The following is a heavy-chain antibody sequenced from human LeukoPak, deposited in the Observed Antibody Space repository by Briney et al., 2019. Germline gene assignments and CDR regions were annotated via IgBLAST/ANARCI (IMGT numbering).Heavy chain of an antibody. D-gene: IGHD1-26*01. V-gene: IGHV3-66*02. CDR1: GFTVRGNY. CDR2: IYSGGST. Sequence: GRSLRLSCSASGFTVRGNYMSWVRQAPGKGLEWVSVIYSGGSTYYADSAKGRFTISRDNSKNTLYLQMNSLRAEDKAVYYCARGKWGSDFDYWGQGTLVTVSS. J-gene: IGHJ4*02. CDR3: ARGKWGSDFDY.